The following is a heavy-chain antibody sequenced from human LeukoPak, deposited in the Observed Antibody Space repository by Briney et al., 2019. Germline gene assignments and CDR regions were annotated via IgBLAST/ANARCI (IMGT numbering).Heavy chain of an antibody. CDR1: AGSISTYY. Sequence: PSETLSLTCTVTAGSISTYYWSWIRQPPGKGLEWIGRIYTSGSTNYNPPLKSRVTMSVDTSKNQFSLKLSSVTAADTAVYYCARGGYCSSTSCPEDYWGQGTLVTVSS. CDR3: ARGGYCSSTSCPEDY. D-gene: IGHD2-2*03. V-gene: IGHV4-4*07. CDR2: IYTSGST. J-gene: IGHJ4*02.